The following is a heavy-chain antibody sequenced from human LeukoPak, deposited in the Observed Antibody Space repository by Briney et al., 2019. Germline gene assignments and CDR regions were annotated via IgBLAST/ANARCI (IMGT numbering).Heavy chain of an antibody. V-gene: IGHV1-2*02. CDR2: INPNSGGT. D-gene: IGHD4-17*01. CDR3: ARDPRDHYGDYDGFDP. J-gene: IGHJ5*02. Sequence: ASVKVSCKASGYTFTGCYMHWVRQAPGQGLEWMGWINPNSGGTNYAQKFQGRVTMTRDTSISTAYMELSRLRSDDTAVYYCARDPRDHYGDYDGFDPWGQGTQVTVSS. CDR1: GYTFTGCY.